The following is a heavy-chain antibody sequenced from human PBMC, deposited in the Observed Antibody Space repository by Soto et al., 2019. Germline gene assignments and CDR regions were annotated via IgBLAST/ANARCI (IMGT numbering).Heavy chain of an antibody. CDR1: GYTFTSYD. CDR3: ARVYSSGWYHYYGMDV. J-gene: IGHJ6*02. V-gene: IGHV1-8*01. CDR2: MNPNSGNT. D-gene: IGHD6-19*01. Sequence: QVQLVQSGAEVKKSGASVKVSCKASGYTFTSYDINWVRQATGQGLEWMGWMNPNSGNTGYAQKFQGRVTMTRNTSISTAYMELSSLRSEDTAVYYCARVYSSGWYHYYGMDVWGQGTTVTVSS.